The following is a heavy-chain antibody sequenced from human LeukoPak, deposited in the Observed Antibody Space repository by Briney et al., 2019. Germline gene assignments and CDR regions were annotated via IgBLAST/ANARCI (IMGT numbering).Heavy chain of an antibody. Sequence: PGGSLRLSCAASGFTFSSYAMSWVRQAPGKGLEWVSSINRNGHSTGYADSVRGRFTVSRDNARNFLYLQMNRLRADDTAIYYCAGSPGSIYGDRGGWYFNSWGQGTLVTVSS. CDR3: AGSPGSIYGDRGGWYFNS. CDR2: INRNGHST. D-gene: IGHD4-17*01. V-gene: IGHV3-20*04. CDR1: GFTFSSYA. J-gene: IGHJ4*02.